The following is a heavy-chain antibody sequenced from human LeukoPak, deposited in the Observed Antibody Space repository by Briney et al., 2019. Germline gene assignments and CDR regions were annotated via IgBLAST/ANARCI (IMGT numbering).Heavy chain of an antibody. J-gene: IGHJ6*02. V-gene: IGHV3-30-3*01. CDR2: ISYDGSNK. Sequence: GGSLRLSCAASGFTFSSYAMHWVRQAPGKGLEWVAVISYDGSNKYYADSVKGRFTISRDNSKNTLYLQMNSLRAEDTAVYYCARYSSSWYGNYYYYGMDVWGQGTTVTVSS. CDR3: ARYSSSWYGNYYYYGMDV. CDR1: GFTFSSYA. D-gene: IGHD6-13*01.